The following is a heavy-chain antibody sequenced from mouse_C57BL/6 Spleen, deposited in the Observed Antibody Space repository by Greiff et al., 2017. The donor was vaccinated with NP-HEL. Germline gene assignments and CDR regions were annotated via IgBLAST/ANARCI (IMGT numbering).Heavy chain of an antibody. D-gene: IGHD3-3*01. CDR2: IYPGDGDT. Sequence: QVQLKESGPELVKPGASVKISCKASGYAFSSSWMNWVKQRPGKGLEWIGRIYPGDGDTNYNGKFKGKATLTADKSSSTAYMQLSSLASEDSAVYFCEGDAPAGFAYWGQGTLVTVSA. CDR1: GYAFSSSW. J-gene: IGHJ3*01. V-gene: IGHV1-82*01. CDR3: EGDAPAGFAY.